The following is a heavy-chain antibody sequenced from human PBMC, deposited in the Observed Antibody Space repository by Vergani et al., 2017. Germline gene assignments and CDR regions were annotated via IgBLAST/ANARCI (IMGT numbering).Heavy chain of an antibody. V-gene: IGHV4-61*01. CDR3: ARGIASSGSVAFDI. J-gene: IGHJ3*02. D-gene: IGHD3-22*01. Sequence: QVQLQESGPGLVKPSETLSLTCTVSGGSVSSGSYYWSWIRQPPGKGLEWIGYIYYSGSTNYNPSLKSRVTIAVDTSKNQFSLKLSSVTAADTAVFYWARGIASSGSVAFDIWGQGTMVTVSS. CDR1: GGSVSSGSYY. CDR2: IYYSGST.